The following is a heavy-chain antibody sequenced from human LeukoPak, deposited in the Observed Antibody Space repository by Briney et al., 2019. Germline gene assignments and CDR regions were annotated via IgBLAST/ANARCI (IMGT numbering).Heavy chain of an antibody. Sequence: SETLSLTCTVSGGSISSYYWSWIRQPAGKGLEWIGRIYTSGSTNYNPSLKSRVTMSVDTSKNQFSLKLSSVTAADTAVYYCAKTCCVLWDGDNWFDPWGQGTLVTVSS. CDR1: GGSISSYY. D-gene: IGHD2-2*01. CDR3: AKTCCVLWDGDNWFDP. J-gene: IGHJ5*02. V-gene: IGHV4-4*07. CDR2: IYTSGST.